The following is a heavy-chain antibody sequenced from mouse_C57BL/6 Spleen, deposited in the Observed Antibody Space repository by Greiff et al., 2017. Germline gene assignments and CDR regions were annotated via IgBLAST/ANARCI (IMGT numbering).Heavy chain of an antibody. D-gene: IGHD1-1*01. CDR3: ARHYGSRLDY. Sequence: DVMLVESGGGLVKPGGSLKLSCAASGFTFSDYGMHWVRQAPEKGLEWVAYISSGSSTIYYADTVKGRFTISRDNAKNTLFLQMTSLRSEDTAMYYCARHYGSRLDYWGQGTSVTVSS. V-gene: IGHV5-17*01. CDR1: GFTFSDYG. CDR2: ISSGSSTI. J-gene: IGHJ4*01.